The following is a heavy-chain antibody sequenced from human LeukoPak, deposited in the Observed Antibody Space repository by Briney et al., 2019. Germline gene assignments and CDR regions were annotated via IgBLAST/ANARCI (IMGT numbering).Heavy chain of an antibody. CDR3: ARRDYYGSGSYWGAFDY. J-gene: IGHJ4*02. CDR1: GSTFTNYW. D-gene: IGHD3-10*01. Sequence: GASLQISCKGSGSTFTNYWIGWVRQMPGKGLEWMGVVYPGDSDSDTKYSPSFQGQVTISADKSISTAYLQWSSLKASDTAIYYCARRDYYGSGSYWGAFDYWGQGTLVTVSS. V-gene: IGHV5-51*01. CDR2: VYPGDSDSDT.